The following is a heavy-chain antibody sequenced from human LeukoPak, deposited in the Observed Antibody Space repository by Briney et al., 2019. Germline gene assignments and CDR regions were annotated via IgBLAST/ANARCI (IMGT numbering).Heavy chain of an antibody. Sequence: SETLSLTCTVSGGSISSYYWSWIRQPPGKGLEWIGYIYYSGSTNYNPSLKSRVTISVDTSKNQFSLKLSSVTAADTAVYYCAREAYSNYVDYWGQGALVTVSS. CDR2: IYYSGST. V-gene: IGHV4-59*01. CDR3: AREAYSNYVDY. CDR1: GGSISSYY. D-gene: IGHD4-11*01. J-gene: IGHJ4*02.